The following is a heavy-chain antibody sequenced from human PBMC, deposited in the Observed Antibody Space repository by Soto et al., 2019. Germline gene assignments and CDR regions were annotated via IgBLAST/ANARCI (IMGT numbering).Heavy chain of an antibody. CDR2: IVPIFGSP. Sequence: QVQLVQSGAEVRKPGSSVRVSCTASGGIFNTYPISWVRQAPGQGLEWMGGIVPIFGSPNYARRFQGRVSITASKSTRTTYMELSNLRSEDSAVYYRTRVWGALIVTVGRDYNDMAVWGRGTTVTVPS. V-gene: IGHV1-69*06. D-gene: IGHD6-13*01. J-gene: IGHJ6*02. CDR1: GGIFNTYP. CDR3: TRVWGALIVTVGRDYNDMAV.